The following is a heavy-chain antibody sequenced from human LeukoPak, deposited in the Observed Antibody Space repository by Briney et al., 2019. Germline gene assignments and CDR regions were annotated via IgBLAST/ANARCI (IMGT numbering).Heavy chain of an antibody. CDR1: RFTFCSYD. CDR3: AKGEAELLY. J-gene: IGHJ4*02. Sequence: GGSLRLSCAASRFTFCSYDMQWLRQAPGKGLVGVAYIRYDRSNKYYGVSVKGLFPISRDNTKNTLYLQRNSVRANDASVYECAKGEAELLYWGQGTLVTVSS. D-gene: IGHD1-26*01. CDR2: IRYDRSNK. V-gene: IGHV3-30*02.